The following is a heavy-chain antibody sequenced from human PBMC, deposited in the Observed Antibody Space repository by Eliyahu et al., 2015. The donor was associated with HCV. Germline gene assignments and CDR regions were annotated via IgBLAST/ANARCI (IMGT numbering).Heavy chain of an antibody. J-gene: IGHJ3*01. D-gene: IGHD2-21*01. Sequence: AASGFIFSNHYMSWVRQAPGTGLEWVANIKQDGSEQFYVDSVRGRFTIYRDNAKNSVYLQMNSLTAEDTAVYYLCGGGGGRFFCCCFGDCFYVWGRGTMVAVSS. CDR3: CGGGGGRFFCCCFGDCFYV. V-gene: IGHV3-7*01. CDR1: GFIFSNHY. CDR2: IKQDGSEQ.